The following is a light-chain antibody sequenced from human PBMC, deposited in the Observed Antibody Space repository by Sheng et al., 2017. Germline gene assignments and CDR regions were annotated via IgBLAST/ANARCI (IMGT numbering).Light chain of an antibody. CDR3: QAWDSSTVV. Sequence: SYELTQSPSVSVSPGQTARITCSGDKLGDKYASWYQQKPGQSPVLVIYQDRKRPSGIPERFSGSNSRNTATLTISGTQAIDEADYYCQAWDSSTVVFGGGTKLTVL. CDR2: QDR. V-gene: IGLV3-1*01. CDR1: KLGDKY. J-gene: IGLJ2*01.